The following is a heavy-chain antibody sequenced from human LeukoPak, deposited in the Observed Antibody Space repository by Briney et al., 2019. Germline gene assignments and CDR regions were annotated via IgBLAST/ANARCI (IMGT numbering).Heavy chain of an antibody. D-gene: IGHD6-25*01. CDR3: ARHPSGFLEYYYMDV. J-gene: IGHJ6*03. V-gene: IGHV5-51*01. CDR1: GYSFTTYW. CDR2: IYPGDSDT. Sequence: GESLKISCKGSGYSFTTYWIGWVRQMPGKALEWMGIIYPGDSDTRYSPSFQGQVTISADKSISTAYLKWSSLTASDTGMYYCARHPSGFLEYYYMDVWGKGTTVTVS.